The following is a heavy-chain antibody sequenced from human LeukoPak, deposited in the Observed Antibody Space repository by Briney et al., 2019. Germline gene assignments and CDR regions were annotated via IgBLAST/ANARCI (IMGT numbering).Heavy chain of an antibody. V-gene: IGHV3-23*01. CDR3: AKVSPNTYSSGSWWFDP. Sequence: GGSLRLSCAASGFTFSSYAMSWVRQAPGKGLEWVSAISGSGGSTCYADSVKGRFTISRDNSKNTLYLQMNSLRAEDTAVYYCAKVSPNTYSSGSWWFDPWGQGTLVTVSS. J-gene: IGHJ5*02. CDR2: ISGSGGST. CDR1: GFTFSSYA. D-gene: IGHD6-19*01.